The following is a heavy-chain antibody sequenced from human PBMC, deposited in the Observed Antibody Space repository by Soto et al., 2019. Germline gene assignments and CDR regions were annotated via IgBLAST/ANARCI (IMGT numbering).Heavy chain of an antibody. V-gene: IGHV3-74*03. CDR2: VSPDGSST. Sequence: EVPLVESGGALVQPAGSLRLSCETSGFTFTTFWMHWVRQVPGKGLVWVSRVSPDGSSTTYADSVKGRFTISRDNAKNTMFLQMNNLRVDDTALYFCARDQDTYGQAVFDSWGQGTLVTVSS. CDR1: GFTFTTFW. J-gene: IGHJ4*02. D-gene: IGHD2-15*01. CDR3: ARDQDTYGQAVFDS.